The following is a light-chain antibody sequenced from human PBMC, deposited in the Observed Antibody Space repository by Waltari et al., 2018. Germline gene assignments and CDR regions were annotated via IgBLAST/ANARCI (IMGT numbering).Light chain of an antibody. J-gene: IGLJ3*02. Sequence: QSVLSQPPSASGTPGHTLTTPFSGTSSTARSTYVYRYQHLPGTVPNLLIDRNDQRPSGVPDRFSGSTSGTSASLAISGLQSEDESDYYCAVWDDSLIGRVFGGGTKLTVL. V-gene: IGLV1-47*01. CDR1: SSTARSTY. CDR3: AVWDDSLIGRV. CDR2: RND.